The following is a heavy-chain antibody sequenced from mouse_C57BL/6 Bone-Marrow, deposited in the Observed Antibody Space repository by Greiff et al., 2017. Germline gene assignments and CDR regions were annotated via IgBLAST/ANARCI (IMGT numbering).Heavy chain of an antibody. J-gene: IGHJ4*01. V-gene: IGHV5-9-1*02. D-gene: IGHD2-5*01. Sequence: EVMLVESGEGLVKPGGSLKLSCAASGFTFSSYAISWVRQTPEKRLGGFAYIISGGDYIYYADTVKGRFTISRDNARNTLYLQMSSLKSEDTAMYYCTRGRYYSNFFYYAMDYWGQGTSVTVSS. CDR1: GFTFSSYA. CDR3: TRGRYYSNFFYYAMDY. CDR2: IISGGDYI.